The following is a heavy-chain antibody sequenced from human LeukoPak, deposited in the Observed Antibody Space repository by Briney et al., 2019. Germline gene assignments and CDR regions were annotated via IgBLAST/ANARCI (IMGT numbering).Heavy chain of an antibody. CDR2: IYHSGET. V-gene: IGHV4-39*07. D-gene: IGHD2-8*01. CDR1: GGSISSTSYY. CDR3: AETNTQDWLDP. J-gene: IGHJ5*02. Sequence: SETLSLTCRVSGGSISSTSYYWGWIRQPPGKGLEWIASIYHSGETFYNPSLESRVAISVDTSNNEVFLDLYSVTAADTAMYYCAETNTQDWLDPWGRGTLVTVSS.